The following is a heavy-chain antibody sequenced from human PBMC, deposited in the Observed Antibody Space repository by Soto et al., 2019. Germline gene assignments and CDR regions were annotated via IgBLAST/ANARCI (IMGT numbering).Heavy chain of an antibody. CDR1: GFTFNFYS. D-gene: IGHD7-27*01. J-gene: IGHJ4*02. CDR3: ARLGRDIPFDY. CDR2: IKEEGREK. V-gene: IGHV3-7*01. Sequence: EVHLVESGGGLVQPGGSLRLSCAASGFTFNFYSMGWVRQAPGKGPEWVVNIKEEGREKFYADSVRGRFTISRDNPNNLVYLHMSSLRVEDTALYYCARLGRDIPFDYWGQGTLVTVSS.